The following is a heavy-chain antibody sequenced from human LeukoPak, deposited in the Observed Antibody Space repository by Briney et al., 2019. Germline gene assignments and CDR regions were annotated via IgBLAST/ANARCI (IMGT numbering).Heavy chain of an antibody. CDR3: AREGAAAGTGGWFDP. Sequence: SETLSLTCTVSGGSISSNYWNWIRQPPGKGLEWIGYIYYSGSTNYNPSLKSRVTISVDTSKNQFSLKLSSVTAADTAVYYCAREGAAAGTGGWFDPWGQGTLVTVSS. D-gene: IGHD6-13*01. CDR1: GGSISSNY. V-gene: IGHV4-59*01. J-gene: IGHJ5*02. CDR2: IYYSGST.